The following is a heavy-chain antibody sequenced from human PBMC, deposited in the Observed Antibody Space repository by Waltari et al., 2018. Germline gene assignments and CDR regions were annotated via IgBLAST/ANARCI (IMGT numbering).Heavy chain of an antibody. CDR3: AKLPSSSEGY. CDR2: ISGSGGST. J-gene: IGHJ4*02. D-gene: IGHD6-6*01. Sequence: VQLQESGPGLVKPSQTLSLTCTVSGGSISSGDYYWSWIRQPPGKGLEWVSAISGSGGSTYYADSVKGRFTISRDNSKNTLYLQMNSLRAEDTAVYYCAKLPSSSEGYWGQGTLVTVSS. CDR1: GGSISSGDYY. V-gene: IGHV3-23*01.